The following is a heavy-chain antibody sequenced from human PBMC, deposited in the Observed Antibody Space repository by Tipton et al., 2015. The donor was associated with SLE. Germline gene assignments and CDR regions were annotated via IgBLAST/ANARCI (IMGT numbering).Heavy chain of an antibody. J-gene: IGHJ3*02. D-gene: IGHD6-13*01. V-gene: IGHV4-61*01. CDR2: IYYSGGT. CDR3: ARGSSSWYFDAFDI. CDR1: GGSISSSSHY. Sequence: TLSLTCTVSGGSISSSSHYWSWIRQPPGKGLEWIGYIYYSGGTNYNPSLKSRVTISVDTSKNQFSLKLSSVTAADTAVYYCARGSSSWYFDAFDIWGQGTMVTVSS.